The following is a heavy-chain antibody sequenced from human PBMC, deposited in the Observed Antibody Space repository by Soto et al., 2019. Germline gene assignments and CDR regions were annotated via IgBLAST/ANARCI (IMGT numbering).Heavy chain of an antibody. J-gene: IGHJ5*02. CDR3: ARVGSGNWYAKCFVP. Sequence: GGSLRLSCAASGFTVSSNYMTWVRQAPGKGLEWVSVIYSGGSTYYADSVKGRFTISRDNSKNTLYLQMSSLRAEDTAVYYCARVGSGNWYAKCFVPWGRGTLVTVSS. D-gene: IGHD1-1*01. CDR2: IYSGGST. CDR1: GFTVSSNY. V-gene: IGHV3-53*01.